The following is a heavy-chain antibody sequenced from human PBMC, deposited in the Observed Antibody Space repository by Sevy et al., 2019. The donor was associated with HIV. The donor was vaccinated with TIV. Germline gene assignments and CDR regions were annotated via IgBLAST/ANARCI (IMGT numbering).Heavy chain of an antibody. CDR1: GFTVSSNY. J-gene: IGHJ6*03. V-gene: IGHV3-66*02. Sequence: GGSLRLSCAASGFTVSSNYMSWVRQAPGKGLEWVSVIYSGGSTYYADSVKGRFTISRDNSKNTLYLQMNSLRAEDTAVYYCARDGPHPRPGYMDVWGKGTTVTVSS. CDR2: IYSGGST. CDR3: ARDGPHPRPGYMDV.